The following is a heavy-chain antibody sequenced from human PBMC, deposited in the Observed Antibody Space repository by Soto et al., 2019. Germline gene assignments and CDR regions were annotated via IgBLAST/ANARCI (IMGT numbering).Heavy chain of an antibody. Sequence: QVQLVESGGGVVQPGGSLRLSCAASASIFKGHGMHWVRQAPGKGLEWVAIIRYDGSDEHYGDSVEGRFTISRDNSKNMLYLQMNSLRAEHTAVYYCARDGVRATTFFGCLDYWGQGTLVTVSS. J-gene: IGHJ4*02. CDR2: IRYDGSDE. CDR1: ASIFKGHG. D-gene: IGHD1-26*01. CDR3: ARDGVRATTFFGCLDY. V-gene: IGHV3-33*08.